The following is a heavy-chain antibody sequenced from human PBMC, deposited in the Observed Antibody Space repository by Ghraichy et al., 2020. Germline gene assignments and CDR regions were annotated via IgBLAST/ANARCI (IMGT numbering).Heavy chain of an antibody. Sequence: GGSLRLSCVGSGFSLRNNYMDWVRQAPGKGLEWVGRSRDIGNSYTTEYAASVNGRFTISRDESQNSLYLHMNSLILDDTAVYYCARPFSGAWDGAFFDQWGQGSLVTVSS. CDR3: ARPFSGAWDGAFFDQ. D-gene: IGHD4-17*01. V-gene: IGHV3-72*01. CDR1: GFSLRNNY. J-gene: IGHJ4*02. CDR2: SRDIGNSYTT.